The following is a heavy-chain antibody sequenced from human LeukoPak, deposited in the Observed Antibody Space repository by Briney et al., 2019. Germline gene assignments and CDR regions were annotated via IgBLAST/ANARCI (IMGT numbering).Heavy chain of an antibody. CDR3: ARDQGITPAGTGY. CDR2: ISAYNGNT. V-gene: IGHV1-18*01. D-gene: IGHD6-13*01. J-gene: IGHJ4*02. CDR1: GYTFTNYG. Sequence: ASVKVSCKASGYTFTNYGFSWVRQAPGQGLEWMGWISAYNGNTNYAQKLQGRDTLTTDTSTNTAYMELRSLRSDDTAVYYCARDQGITPAGTGYWGQGTLVTVSS.